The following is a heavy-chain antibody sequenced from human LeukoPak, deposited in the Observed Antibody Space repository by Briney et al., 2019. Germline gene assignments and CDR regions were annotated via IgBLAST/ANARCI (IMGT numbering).Heavy chain of an antibody. J-gene: IGHJ5*02. CDR3: ARHYLSDGILSTFDP. D-gene: IGHD2-2*01. Sequence: SETLSLTCTVSGGSISSSPYYWGWIRQPPGKGLEWIATIYYRGSTYSNPSLNSRVTISLDTSKNQFSLRLRSVTAADTALYYCARHYLSDGILSTFDPWGQGTLVTVSS. CDR1: GGSISSSPYY. CDR2: IYYRGST. V-gene: IGHV4-39*01.